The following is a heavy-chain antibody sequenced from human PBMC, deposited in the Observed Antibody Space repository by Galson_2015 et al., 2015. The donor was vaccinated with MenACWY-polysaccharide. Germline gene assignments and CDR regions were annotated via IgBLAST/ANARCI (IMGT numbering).Heavy chain of an antibody. CDR1: GFTFSSYS. CDR2: ISSGGTI. V-gene: IGHV3-48*02. CDR3: ARVLKGLVGATPDY. Sequence: SLRLSCAASGFTFSSYSMNWVRQAPGKGLEWVSYISSGGTIYYADSVKGRFTISRDNAKNSLYLQMNSLRDDDTAVYYCARVLKGLVGATPDYWGPGTLVTVSS. J-gene: IGHJ4*02. D-gene: IGHD1-26*01.